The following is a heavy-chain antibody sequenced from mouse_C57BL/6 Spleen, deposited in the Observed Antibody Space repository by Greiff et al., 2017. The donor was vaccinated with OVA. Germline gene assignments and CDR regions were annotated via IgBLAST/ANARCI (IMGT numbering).Heavy chain of an antibody. V-gene: IGHV1-69*01. D-gene: IGHD1-1*01. CDR1: GYTFTSYW. CDR3: ARNGSSFFDY. J-gene: IGHJ2*01. CDR2: IDPSDSYT. Sequence: QVQLQQPGAELVMPGASVKLSCKASGYTFTSYWMHWVKQRPGQGLEWIGEIDPSDSYTNYNQKFKGKSTLTVDKSSSTAYMQLSSLTSEDSAVYCCARNGSSFFDYWGQGTTLTVSS.